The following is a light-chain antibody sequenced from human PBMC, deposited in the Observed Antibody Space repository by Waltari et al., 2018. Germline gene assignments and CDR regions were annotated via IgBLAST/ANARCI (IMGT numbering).Light chain of an antibody. CDR3: TSSSTSTTRV. CDR2: DVS. CDR1: SSDVDFYNY. Sequence: QSALTQPASVSGSPGQSITLSCTGTSSDVDFYNYVSWYQQHPGKAPRLMIYDVSNQPSGVSNRVSGSRSGNTASLTISGLQAEDEADYYCTSSSTSTTRVFGGGTKLTVL. V-gene: IGLV2-14*03. J-gene: IGLJ3*02.